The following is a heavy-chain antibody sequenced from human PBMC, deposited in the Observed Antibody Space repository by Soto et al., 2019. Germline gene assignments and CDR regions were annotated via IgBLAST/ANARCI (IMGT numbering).Heavy chain of an antibody. CDR3: AKAPTASSPFDY. V-gene: IGHV1-69*02. CDR2: IIPVLDIA. Sequence: QVQLVQSGAEMKRPGSSLKVSCETSGGIFTNYTFHWVRQAPGQGLEWMGWIIPVLDIANYARKLQGRITITADKSTSTAYLELTSLKFEDTAIYFCAKAPTASSPFDYWGQGTLVTVSS. D-gene: IGHD1-26*01. J-gene: IGHJ4*02. CDR1: GGIFTNYT.